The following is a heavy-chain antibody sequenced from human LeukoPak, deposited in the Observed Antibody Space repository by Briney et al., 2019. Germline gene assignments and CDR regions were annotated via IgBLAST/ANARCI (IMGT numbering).Heavy chain of an antibody. Sequence: GGTLRVSCAASGCTFSSYGMSWVRQAPGKGLEWVSAISGSGGSTYYADSVKGRFTISRDNSKNTLYLQMNSLRAEDTAVYYCAKDGGLWFGELRYFDYWGQGTLVTVSS. V-gene: IGHV3-23*01. CDR2: ISGSGGST. J-gene: IGHJ4*02. CDR1: GCTFSSYG. D-gene: IGHD3-10*01. CDR3: AKDGGLWFGELRYFDY.